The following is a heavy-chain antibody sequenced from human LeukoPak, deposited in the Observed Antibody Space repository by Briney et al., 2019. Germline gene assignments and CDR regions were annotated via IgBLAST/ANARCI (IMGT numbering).Heavy chain of an antibody. CDR3: VRDWIGYSFDY. V-gene: IGHV6-1*01. CDR2: TYFRSKWYY. D-gene: IGHD3-3*01. CDR1: GDSVSASNPA. J-gene: IGHJ4*02. Sequence: SQTLSLTCALSGDSVSASNPAWNWLRQSPSRGLEWLGRTYFRSKWYYDYAESVKSRITINPDTSKNQFSLQLNSVTPEDTAVYYCVRDWIGYSFDYWGQGTLVTVSS.